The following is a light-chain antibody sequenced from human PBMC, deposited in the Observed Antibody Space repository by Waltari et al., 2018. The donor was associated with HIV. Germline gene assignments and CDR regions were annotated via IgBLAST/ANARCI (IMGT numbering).Light chain of an antibody. V-gene: IGKV1-5*03. Sequence: DIQMTQSPSTLSASVGDSVTITCRASQRISSWLAWYQQKPGKAPKLLIYKASTVESGVPSRFSGSGSGTEFTLTISSLQPDDFATYYCQHYDSYSPAFGQGTKVEIK. CDR1: QRISSW. J-gene: IGKJ1*01. CDR2: KAS. CDR3: QHYDSYSPA.